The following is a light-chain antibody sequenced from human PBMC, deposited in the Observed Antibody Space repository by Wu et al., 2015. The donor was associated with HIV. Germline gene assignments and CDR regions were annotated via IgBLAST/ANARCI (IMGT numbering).Light chain of an antibody. Sequence: DIQMTQSPSTLSASVGDRVTITCRASQSISSWLAWYQQKPGKAPKFLIYKVSILESGVPSRFSGSGSGTEFTLTISSLQPDDFATYYCQQYNSYPFTFGPGTKVDIK. CDR1: QSISSW. CDR2: KVS. V-gene: IGKV1-5*03. CDR3: QQYNSYPFT. J-gene: IGKJ3*01.